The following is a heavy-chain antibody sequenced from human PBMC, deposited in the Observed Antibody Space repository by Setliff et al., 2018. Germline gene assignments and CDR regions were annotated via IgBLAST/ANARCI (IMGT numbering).Heavy chain of an antibody. D-gene: IGHD4-17*01. CDR1: GYSFTSYW. CDR2: IYPGDSDT. V-gene: IGHV5-51*01. Sequence: PGESLKISCKGSGYSFTSYWIGWVRQMPGKGLEWMGIIYPGDSDTRYSPSFQGQVTISAXXSISTAYLQWSSLKASDTAMYYCARHRGVDYGDLYYYYYYMDVWGKGTTVTVSS. CDR3: ARHRGVDYGDLYYYYYYMDV. J-gene: IGHJ6*03.